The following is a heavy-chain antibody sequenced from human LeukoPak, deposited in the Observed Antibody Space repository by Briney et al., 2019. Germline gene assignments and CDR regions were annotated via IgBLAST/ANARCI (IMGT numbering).Heavy chain of an antibody. D-gene: IGHD3-22*01. CDR1: GGSISPYY. CDR3: ARSTWLLDK. CDR2: IYYSGST. V-gene: IGHV4-59*01. J-gene: IGHJ4*02. Sequence: SETLSLTCTVSGGSISPYYWSWIRQPPGKGLEWIGYIYYSGSTNYNPSLKSRVTISLDTSKNQFSLKLSSVTAADTAVYDCARSTWLLDKWGQGTLVTVSS.